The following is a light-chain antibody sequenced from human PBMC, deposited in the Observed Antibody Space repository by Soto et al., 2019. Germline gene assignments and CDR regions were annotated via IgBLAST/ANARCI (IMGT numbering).Light chain of an antibody. CDR2: GAS. J-gene: IGKJ5*01. CDR3: QQYNNWPRT. CDR1: QSICSY. V-gene: IGKV3-15*01. Sequence: EIVMTQSAASLSVSPGEGGTLXCRATQSICSYMAWFQQKPGKAPRLLIYGASTRANGIPARFSGSGSGTEFTLTISSLQSEDFAVYYGQQYNNWPRTFGQGTRLEIK.